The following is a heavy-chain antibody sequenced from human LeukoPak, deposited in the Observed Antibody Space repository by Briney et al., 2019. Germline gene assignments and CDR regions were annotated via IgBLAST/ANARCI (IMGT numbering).Heavy chain of an antibody. V-gene: IGHV3-30*03. CDR2: ISYDGSNK. CDR3: ARGGGYQFYYSGMDV. Sequence: GGSLRLSCAASGFIFSSYGMHWVRQAPGKGLEWVAVISYDGSNKYYADSVKGRFTISRDNFKNTLYLQINSLRAEDTAVYYCARGGGYQFYYSGMDVWGQGTTVTVSS. J-gene: IGHJ6*02. D-gene: IGHD3-22*01. CDR1: GFIFSSYG.